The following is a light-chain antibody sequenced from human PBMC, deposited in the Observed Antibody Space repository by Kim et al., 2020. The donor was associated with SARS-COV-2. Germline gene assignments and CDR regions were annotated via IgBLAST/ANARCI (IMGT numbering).Light chain of an antibody. CDR2: WTS. CDR3: QQYYSSPYT. CDR1: QSLFYSSNNKNY. J-gene: IGKJ2*01. V-gene: IGKV4-1*01. Sequence: RATINCKSSQSLFYSSNNKNYFAWYQQKPGQPPKLLIYWTSSRASGVPDRFSGSGSETDFSLTITSLQAEDVAVYYCQQYYSSPYTFGQGTKLEIK.